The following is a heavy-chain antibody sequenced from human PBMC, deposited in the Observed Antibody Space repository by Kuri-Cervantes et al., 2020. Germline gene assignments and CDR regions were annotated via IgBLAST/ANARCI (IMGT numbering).Heavy chain of an antibody. Sequence: GESLKISCVASGFTFSSYGMHWVRQAPGKGLEWVAVTSYDGSNKYYGDSVKGRFTISGDNSKNMLYLQMNSLRAEDTAVYYCAKESVVGGGDYWGQGTLVTVSS. CDR1: GFTFSSYG. CDR3: AKESVVGGGDY. D-gene: IGHD2-21*01. V-gene: IGHV3-30*18. J-gene: IGHJ4*02. CDR2: TSYDGSNK.